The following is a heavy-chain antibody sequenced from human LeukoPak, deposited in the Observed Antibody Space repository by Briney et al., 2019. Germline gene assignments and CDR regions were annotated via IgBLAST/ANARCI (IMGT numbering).Heavy chain of an antibody. J-gene: IGHJ4*02. CDR2: IYHSGST. CDR3: ARGGTVTTYYFDY. D-gene: IGHD4-11*01. CDR1: GGSISSGGYS. V-gene: IGHV4-30-2*01. Sequence: SETLSLTCAVSGGSISSGGYSWSWIRQPPGKGLEWIGYIYHSGSTYYNPSLKSRVTISVDRSKNQFSLKLSSVTAADTAVYYCARGGTVTTYYFDYWGQGTLVTVSS.